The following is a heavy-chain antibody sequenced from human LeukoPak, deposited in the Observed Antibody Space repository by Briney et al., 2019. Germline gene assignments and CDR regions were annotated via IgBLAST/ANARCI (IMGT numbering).Heavy chain of an antibody. CDR3: ARGSFDYYGSGSYFTLFDY. CDR1: GGPISSYY. J-gene: IGHJ4*02. D-gene: IGHD3-10*01. CDR2: IYTSGST. V-gene: IGHV4-4*07. Sequence: SETLSLTCTVSGGPISSYYWSWIRQPAGKGLEWIGRIYTSGSTNYNPSLKSRVTMSVDTSKNQFSLKLSSVTAADTAVYYCARGSFDYYGSGSYFTLFDYWGQGTLVTVSS.